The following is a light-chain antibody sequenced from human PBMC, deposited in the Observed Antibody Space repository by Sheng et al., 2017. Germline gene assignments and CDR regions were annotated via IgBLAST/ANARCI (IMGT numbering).Light chain of an antibody. Sequence: DIQMTQSPSSLSASVGDRVTITCRASQSISNYLNWYQQRPGKAPKLLIYGATSLQSGVPSRFSGGGSGTDYTLTISSLQPEDFATYYCQQTYGIWTFGQGTEGG. CDR2: GAT. J-gene: IGKJ1*01. CDR3: QQTYGIWT. CDR1: QSISNY. V-gene: IGKV1-39*01.